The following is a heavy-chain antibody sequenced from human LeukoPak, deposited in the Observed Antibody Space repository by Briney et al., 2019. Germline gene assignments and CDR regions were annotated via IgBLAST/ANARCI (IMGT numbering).Heavy chain of an antibody. Sequence: PSETLSLTCTVSGDSVSGDSLTTYYWSWLRQPPGKGLEWIGYIYHSGSTNYNPSLKRPVTISIDTSKNQFSLTLNSVTAADTATYYCARLYRTYYYMDVWGKGTTVTVSS. CDR2: IYHSGST. CDR3: ARLYRTYYYMDV. CDR1: GDSVSGDSLTTYY. J-gene: IGHJ6*03. D-gene: IGHD1-14*01. V-gene: IGHV4-61*01.